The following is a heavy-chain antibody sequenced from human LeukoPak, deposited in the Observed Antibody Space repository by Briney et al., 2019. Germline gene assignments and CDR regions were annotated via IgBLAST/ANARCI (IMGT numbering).Heavy chain of an antibody. CDR2: ISWNSGSI. V-gene: IGHV3-9*01. J-gene: IGHJ4*02. CDR1: GFTFDDYA. Sequence: PGGSLRLSCAASGFTFDDYAMHWVRQAPGKGLEWVSGISWNSGSIGYADSVKGRFTISRDNAKNSLYLQMNSLRAEDTAVYYCARDIVAPGICFDHWGLGTLVTVSS. D-gene: IGHD6-13*01. CDR3: ARDIVAPGICFDH.